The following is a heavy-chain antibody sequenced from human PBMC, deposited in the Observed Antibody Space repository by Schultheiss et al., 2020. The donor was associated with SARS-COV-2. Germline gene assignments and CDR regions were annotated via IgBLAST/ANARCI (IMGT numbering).Heavy chain of an antibody. V-gene: IGHV4-38-2*02. CDR3: ARDVVVVVAAYYYYYGMDV. CDR1: GGSISSGYY. J-gene: IGHJ6*02. CDR2: IYHSGST. D-gene: IGHD2-15*01. Sequence: SETLSLTCTVSGGSISSGYYWGWIRQPPGKGLEWIGSIYHSGSTYYNPSLKSRVTISVNTSKNQFSLKLSSVTAADTAVYYCARDVVVVVAAYYYYYGMDVWGQGTTVTVSS.